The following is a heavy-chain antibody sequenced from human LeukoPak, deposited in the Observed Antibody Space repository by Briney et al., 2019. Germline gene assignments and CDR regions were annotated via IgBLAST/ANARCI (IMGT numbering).Heavy chain of an antibody. Sequence: SETLSLTCTVSGASVSDYYWSWVRQPAGKGLEWIGRIFTTGSTDYNPSLKSRVTMSRDRSKNQLFLTLTSVTAADTAVYYCARASDSIFSYYHHMDLWGKGITVTVSS. V-gene: IGHV4-4*07. CDR3: ARASDSIFSYYHHMDL. CDR2: IFTTGST. D-gene: IGHD3-3*02. CDR1: GASVSDYY. J-gene: IGHJ6*03.